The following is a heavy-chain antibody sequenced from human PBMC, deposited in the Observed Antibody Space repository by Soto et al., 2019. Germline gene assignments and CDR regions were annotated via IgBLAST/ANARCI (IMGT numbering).Heavy chain of an antibody. Sequence: PGGSLRLSCTASGFTFGDYAMSWFRQAPGKGLEWVGFIRSKAYGGTTEYAASVKGRFTISRDDSKSIAYLQMNSLKTEDTAVYYCTRAKRTGPQDAFDIWGQGTMVTVSS. CDR1: GFTFGDYA. V-gene: IGHV3-49*03. J-gene: IGHJ3*02. CDR2: IRSKAYGGTT. CDR3: TRAKRTGPQDAFDI. D-gene: IGHD1-1*01.